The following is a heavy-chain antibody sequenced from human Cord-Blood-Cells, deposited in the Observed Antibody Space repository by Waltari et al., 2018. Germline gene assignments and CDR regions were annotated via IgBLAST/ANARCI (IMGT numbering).Heavy chain of an antibody. CDR2: ISAYNGNT. J-gene: IGHJ4*02. V-gene: IGHV1-18*01. Sequence: QLQLVQSGAEVKKPGASVKVSCKASGYTFASYGISWVRQAPGQGLEWMGWISAYNGNTNDAQKLQGRVTMTTDTSTSTAYMGLRSLRSDDTAVYYCARAALRGFKYYFDYWGQGTLVTVSS. CDR1: GYTFASYG. CDR3: ARAALRGFKYYFDY.